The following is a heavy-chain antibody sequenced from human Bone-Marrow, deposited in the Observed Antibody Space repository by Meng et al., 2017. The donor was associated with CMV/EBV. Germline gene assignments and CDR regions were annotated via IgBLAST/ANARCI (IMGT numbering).Heavy chain of an antibody. CDR2: ISSSSSHI. Sequence: GESLKISCAASGFTFSTYSMNWVRQAPGKGLEWVSTISSSSSHIYYADSLKGRFTISRDDAKNSLSLQMNSLGAEDTAVYYCVRDWSGSRDYWGQGTLVTVSS. CDR3: VRDWSGSRDY. CDR1: GFTFSTYS. J-gene: IGHJ4*02. D-gene: IGHD1-26*01. V-gene: IGHV3-21*06.